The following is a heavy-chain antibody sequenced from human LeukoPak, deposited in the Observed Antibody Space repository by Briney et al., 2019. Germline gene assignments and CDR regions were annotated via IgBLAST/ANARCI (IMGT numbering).Heavy chain of an antibody. D-gene: IGHD6-13*01. CDR3: VREDGSSWYTGYYGMDV. V-gene: IGHV3-30-3*01. Sequence: GGSLRLSCAASGFTFSSYAMHWVRQAPGKGLEWVAVISYDGSNKYYADSVKGRFTISRDNSKNTLYLQMNSLRAEDTAVYYCVREDGSSWYTGYYGMDVWGQGTTVTVSS. J-gene: IGHJ6*02. CDR1: GFTFSSYA. CDR2: ISYDGSNK.